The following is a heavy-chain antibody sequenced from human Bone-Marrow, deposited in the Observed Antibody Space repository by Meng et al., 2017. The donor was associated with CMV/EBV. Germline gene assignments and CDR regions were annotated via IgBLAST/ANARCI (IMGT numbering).Heavy chain of an antibody. CDR1: GYTFTSYY. J-gene: IGHJ4*02. D-gene: IGHD6-19*01. CDR3: ARRLVREYYFDY. V-gene: IGHV1-46*01. Sequence: ASVKVSCKASGYTFTSYYMHWVRQAPGQGLEWMGIINPSGGSTSYAQKFQGRVTMTTDTSTSTDYMELSRLRSDDTAVYYCARRLVREYYFDYWGQRTLVTVSS. CDR2: INPSGGST.